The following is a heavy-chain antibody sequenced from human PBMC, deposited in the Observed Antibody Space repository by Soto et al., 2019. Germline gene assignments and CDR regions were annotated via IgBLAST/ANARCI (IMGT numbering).Heavy chain of an antibody. CDR1: GYSFTSYW. Sequence: GESMKISCKGSGYSFTSYWIGWVRQMPGKGLEWMGIIYPGDSDTRYSPSFQGQVTISADKSISTAYLQWSSLKASDTAMYYCARQRVVPAAIRGIYGMDVWGQGTTVTVSS. CDR3: ARQRVVPAAIRGIYGMDV. CDR2: IYPGDSDT. V-gene: IGHV5-51*01. D-gene: IGHD2-2*02. J-gene: IGHJ6*02.